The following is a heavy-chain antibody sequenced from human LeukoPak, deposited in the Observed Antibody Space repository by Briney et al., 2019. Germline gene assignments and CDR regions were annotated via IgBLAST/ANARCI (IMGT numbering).Heavy chain of an antibody. CDR3: AKDGYSDGPKNFDY. CDR2: ISWNSGSI. V-gene: IGHV3-9*01. Sequence: PGRSLRLSCAASGVTFDDYAMHWVRQAPGKGLEWVSGISWNSGSIGYADSLKGRFTISRDNAKNSLYLQMNSLRAEDTSLYDCAKDGYSDGPKNFDYWGQGTLVTVSS. J-gene: IGHJ4*02. CDR1: GVTFDDYA. D-gene: IGHD5-18*01.